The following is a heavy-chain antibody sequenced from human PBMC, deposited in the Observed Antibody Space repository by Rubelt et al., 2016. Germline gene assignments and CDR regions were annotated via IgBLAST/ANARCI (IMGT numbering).Heavy chain of an antibody. Sequence: QVQLQESGPGLVKPSQTLSLTCTVSGGSISSGGDYWSWIRQHPGKGLEWIGYIYYSGSTYYNPSLKSRITISVETSKNQLSLMLTAVTAADTALYYCARRVNTPTWYFDLWGRGTQVTVSA. J-gene: IGHJ2*01. D-gene: IGHD4-17*01. V-gene: IGHV4-31*03. CDR2: IYYSGST. CDR1: GGSISSGGDY. CDR3: ARRVNTPTWYFDL.